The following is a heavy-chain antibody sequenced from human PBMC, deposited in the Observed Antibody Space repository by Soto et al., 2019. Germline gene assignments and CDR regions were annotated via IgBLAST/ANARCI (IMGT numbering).Heavy chain of an antibody. D-gene: IGHD1-7*01. CDR3: AREGVNWNYRDYYYGLDV. CDR2: ISSSSSTI. CDR1: GFTFSSYS. V-gene: IGHV3-48*04. J-gene: IGHJ6*02. Sequence: GGSLRLSCAASGFTFSSYSMNWVRQAPGKGLEWVSYISSSSSTIYYADSVKGRFTISRDNAKNSLYLQMNSLRAEDTAVYYCAREGVNWNYRDYYYGLDVWGQGTTVTVSS.